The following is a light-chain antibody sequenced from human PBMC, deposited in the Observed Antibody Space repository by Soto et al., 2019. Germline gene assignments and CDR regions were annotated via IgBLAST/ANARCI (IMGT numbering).Light chain of an antibody. J-gene: IGKJ1*01. CDR1: QSISIN. V-gene: IGKV3-20*01. CDR2: GAS. CDR3: QQYGVSPRT. Sequence: EIVMTQSPGTLSVSPGDRVTLSCRASQSISINLAWYQQRPGQAPRLLIYGASSRATGIPDRFSGSGSGTDLSLTISRLEPEDFAVCYCQQYGVSPRTFGQGTKVDIK.